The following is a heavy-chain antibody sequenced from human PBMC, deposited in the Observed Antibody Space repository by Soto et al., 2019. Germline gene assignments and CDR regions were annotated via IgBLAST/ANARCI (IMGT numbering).Heavy chain of an antibody. CDR3: TRGRYQLLWGDS. D-gene: IGHD2-2*01. Sequence: QVQLVESGGGVVQPGRSLRLSCAASGFTFSDYLMHWVRQAPGKGLEWVALISNDGGYEYYADSMKGRFTISRDNSENMLYLQMNSLRAEDTAVYYCTRGRYQLLWGDSLGQGTLVTVSS. J-gene: IGHJ4*02. V-gene: IGHV3-30-3*01. CDR1: GFTFSDYL. CDR2: ISNDGGYE.